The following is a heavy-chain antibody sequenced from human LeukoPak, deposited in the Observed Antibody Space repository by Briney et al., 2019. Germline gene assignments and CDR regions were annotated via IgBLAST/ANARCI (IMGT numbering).Heavy chain of an antibody. J-gene: IGHJ5*02. V-gene: IGHV4-34*01. CDR1: GGSFSGYY. D-gene: IGHD3-10*01. Sequence: KPSETLSLTCAVYGGSFSGYYWSWIRQPPGKGLEWIGEINHSGSTNYNPSLKSRVTISVDTSKNQFSLKLSSVTAADTAVYYCARSYGSGSYKWFDPWGQGTLVTVSS. CDR2: INHSGST. CDR3: ARSYGSGSYKWFDP.